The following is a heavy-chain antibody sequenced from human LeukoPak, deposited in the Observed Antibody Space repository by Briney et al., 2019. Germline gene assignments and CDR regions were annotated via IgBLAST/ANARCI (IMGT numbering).Heavy chain of an antibody. J-gene: IGHJ4*02. D-gene: IGHD1-7*01. CDR3: ARFSDSWNYDY. CDR2: INPNSGGT. Sequence: ASVKVSCKASGYTFTGYYMHWVRQAPGQGLEWVGWINPNSGGTNYAQKFQGRVTMTRDTSISTAYMELSRVRSDDTALYYCARFSDSWNYDYWGQGTLVTVSS. V-gene: IGHV1-2*02. CDR1: GYTFTGYY.